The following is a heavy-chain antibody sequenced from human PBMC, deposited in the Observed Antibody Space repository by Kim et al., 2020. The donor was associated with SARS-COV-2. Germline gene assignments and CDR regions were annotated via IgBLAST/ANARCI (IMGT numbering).Heavy chain of an antibody. D-gene: IGHD2-21*01. CDR3: AQARGGHCGGSSGYNYF. V-gene: IGHV3-23*01. Sequence: GGSLRLSCAASGFTFRSYAMSWVRQAPGEGLEWFSSISGSGGDTYYSDSVKGRFTLSRAPSPPPLSFRLPLLISSAPPVSYCAQARGGHCGGSSGYNYF. CDR2: ISGSGGDT. J-gene: IGHJ4*01. CDR1: GFTFRSYA.